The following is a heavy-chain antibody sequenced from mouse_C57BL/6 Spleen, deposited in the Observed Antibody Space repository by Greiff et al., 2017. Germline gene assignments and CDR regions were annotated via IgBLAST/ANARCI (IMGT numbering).Heavy chain of an antibody. J-gene: IGHJ2*01. V-gene: IGHV5-16*01. CDR1: GFTFRDYY. CDR2: INYDGSST. Sequence: EVQRVESEGGLVQPGSSMKLSCTASGFTFRDYYMAWVRQVPEKGLEWVANINYDGSSTYYLDSLKSRFIISRDNAKNILYLQMSSLKSEDTATYYCARYGSSPFHRWCQGTTLTVSS. D-gene: IGHD1-1*01. CDR3: ARYGSSPFHR.